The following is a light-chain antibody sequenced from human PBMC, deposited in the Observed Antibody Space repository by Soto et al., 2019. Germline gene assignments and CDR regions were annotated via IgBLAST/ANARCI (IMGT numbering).Light chain of an antibody. J-gene: IGKJ5*01. CDR1: QSVSSSY. CDR2: GAS. Sequence: EIVLTQSPGTLSLSPGERATLSCRASQSVSSSYLAWYQQKPGQAPRLLIYGASGRATGIPDRFSGSGSGTDLTLTISRLEPEDFAVYYCQQYGSSLSITFGQGTRLEIK. CDR3: QQYGSSLSIT. V-gene: IGKV3-20*01.